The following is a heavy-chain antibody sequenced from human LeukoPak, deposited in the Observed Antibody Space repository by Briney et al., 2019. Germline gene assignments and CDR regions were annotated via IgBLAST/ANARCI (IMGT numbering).Heavy chain of an antibody. V-gene: IGHV3-48*01. CDR3: ARARGYSYGYSDY. CDR1: GFTFSSYS. D-gene: IGHD5-18*01. J-gene: IGHJ4*02. CDR2: ISSSSNVI. Sequence: PGGSLRLSCAASGFTFSSYSMNWVRQAPGKGLEWVSYISSSSNVIDSADSVKGRFTISRDNAKNTLYLQMNSLRVEDTAGYYCARARGYSYGYSDYWGQGALVTVSS.